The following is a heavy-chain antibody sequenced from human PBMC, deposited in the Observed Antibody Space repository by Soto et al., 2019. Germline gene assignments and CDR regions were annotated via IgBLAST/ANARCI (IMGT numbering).Heavy chain of an antibody. V-gene: IGHV1-69*06. CDR3: AIEGRGKKAGYNGLVSLGY. D-gene: IGHD2-2*02. Sequence: QVQLVQSGAEVKTPGSSLKVSCTVSGSRFSNYVISWVWQAPGHGLEWLGRIIPIFNTTQYAQKFQGRVTTAADKSTNTASMELSSLRSDDTAVYYCAIEGRGKKAGYNGLVSLGYWGQGTLVTVSS. CDR2: IIPIFNTT. CDR1: GSRFSNYV. J-gene: IGHJ4*02.